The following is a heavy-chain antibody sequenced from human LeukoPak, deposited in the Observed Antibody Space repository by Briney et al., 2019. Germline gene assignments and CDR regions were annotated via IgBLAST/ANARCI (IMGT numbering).Heavy chain of an antibody. J-gene: IGHJ4*02. CDR3: ARGHSGY. V-gene: IGHV4-34*01. Sequence: WETLSLTCAVYGGSFSGYYWSWIRQPPGKGLEWIGEINHSGSTNYNPSLKSRVTISVDTSKNQFSLKLSSVTAADTAVYYCARGHSGYWGQGTLVTVSS. CDR1: GGSFSGYY. CDR2: INHSGST. D-gene: IGHD2-15*01.